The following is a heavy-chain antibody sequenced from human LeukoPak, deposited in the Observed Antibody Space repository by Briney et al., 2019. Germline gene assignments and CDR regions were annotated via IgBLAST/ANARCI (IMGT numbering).Heavy chain of an antibody. CDR3: AREHQLLYLDY. D-gene: IGHD2-2*01. CDR1: GFTVSSNY. CDR2: IYSGGST. V-gene: IGHV3-66*02. J-gene: IGHJ4*02. Sequence: GGSLGLSCAASGFTVSSNYMSWVRQAPGKGLEWVSVIYSGGSTYYADSVKGRFTFSRDNSKNTLYLQMNSLRAEDTAVYYCAREHQLLYLDYWGQGTLVTVSS.